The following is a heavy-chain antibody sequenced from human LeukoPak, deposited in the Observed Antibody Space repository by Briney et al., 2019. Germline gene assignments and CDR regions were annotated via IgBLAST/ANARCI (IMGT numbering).Heavy chain of an antibody. V-gene: IGHV1-69*13. D-gene: IGHD3-3*01. CDR1: GGTFSSYA. Sequence: ASVKVSCKAFGGTFSSYAISWVRQAPGQGLEWMGGIIPIFGTANYAQKFQGRVTITADESTSTAYMELSSLRSEDTAVYYCARWAPDTIFGVVPNYYYYMDVWGKGTTVTVSS. CDR3: ARWAPDTIFGVVPNYYYYMDV. CDR2: IIPIFGTA. J-gene: IGHJ6*03.